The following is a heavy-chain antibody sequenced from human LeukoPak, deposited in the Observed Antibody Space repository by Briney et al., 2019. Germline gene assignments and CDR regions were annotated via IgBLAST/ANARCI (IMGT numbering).Heavy chain of an antibody. CDR2: IYYSGST. CDR3: ARVPFWSGYPGYYYGMDV. CDR1: GGSISSGDYY. J-gene: IGHJ6*02. V-gene: IGHV4-30-4*01. D-gene: IGHD3-3*01. Sequence: PSETLSLTCTVSGGSISSGDYYWSWIRQPPGKGLEWIGYIYYSGSTYYNPSLKSRVTISVDTSKNQFSLKLSSVTAADTAVYYCARVPFWSGYPGYYYGMDVWGQGTTVTVS.